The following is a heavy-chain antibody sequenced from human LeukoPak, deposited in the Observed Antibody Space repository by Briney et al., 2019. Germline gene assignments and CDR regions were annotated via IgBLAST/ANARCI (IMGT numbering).Heavy chain of an antibody. CDR2: ISYDGTNK. CDR3: AKDSLAGYLRGYFDD. V-gene: IGHV3-30*18. D-gene: IGHD3-9*01. Sequence: GGSVRLSCPASGFTFSTYGMHWVRQAPGKGLEWVAVISYDGTNKYYTDSVKGRFTISRDNSKNTLYLQMNSLRPEDTAVYYCAKDSLAGYLRGYFDDWGEGTDDPVSS. CDR1: GFTFSTYG. J-gene: IGHJ4*02.